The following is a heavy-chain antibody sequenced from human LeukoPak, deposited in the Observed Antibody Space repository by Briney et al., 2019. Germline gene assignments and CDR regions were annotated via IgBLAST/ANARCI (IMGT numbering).Heavy chain of an antibody. CDR3: ARGPYHDILTGYYNYYYYYMDV. D-gene: IGHD3-9*01. CDR1: GYTFTGYY. V-gene: IGHV1-2*02. CDR2: INPNSGGT. Sequence: GASVKVSCKASGYTFTGYYFHWVRQAPGQGLEWMGWINPNSGGTNYAQKFQGRVTMTRDTSISTAYMELSRLRSDDTAVYYCARGPYHDILTGYYNYYYYYMDVWGKGTTVTVSS. J-gene: IGHJ6*03.